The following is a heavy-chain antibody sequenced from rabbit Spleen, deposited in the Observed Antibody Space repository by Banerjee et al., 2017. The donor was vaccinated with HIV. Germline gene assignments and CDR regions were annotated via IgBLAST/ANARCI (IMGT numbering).Heavy chain of an antibody. CDR2: IAGSSSGFT. CDR3: ARDAATSFSSYGMDL. V-gene: IGHV1S40*01. J-gene: IGHJ6*01. Sequence: QSLEESGGDLVKPGASLTLTCTASGVSFSGDSYMCWVRQAPGKGLEWISCIAGSSSGFTYSATWAKGRFTCSKTSSTTVTLQMTSLTVADTATYFCARDAATSFSSYGMDLWGPGTLVTVS. D-gene: IGHD8-1*01. CDR1: GVSFSGDSY.